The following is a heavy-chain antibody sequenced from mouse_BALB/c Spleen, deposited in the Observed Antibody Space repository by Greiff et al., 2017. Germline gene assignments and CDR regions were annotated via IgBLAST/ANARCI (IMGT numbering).Heavy chain of an antibody. Sequence: QVQLQQSGAELARPGASVKLSCKASGYTFTSYWMQWVKQRPGQGLEWIGAIYPGDGDTRYTQKFKGKATLTADKSSSTAYMQLSSLASEDSAVYYCAGANWDDFDYWGQGTTLTVSS. CDR1: GYTFTSYW. D-gene: IGHD4-1*01. CDR2: IYPGDGDT. V-gene: IGHV1-87*01. J-gene: IGHJ2*01. CDR3: AGANWDDFDY.